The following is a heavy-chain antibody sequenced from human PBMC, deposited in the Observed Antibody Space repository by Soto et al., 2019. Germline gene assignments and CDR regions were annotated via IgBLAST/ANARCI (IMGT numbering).Heavy chain of an antibody. Sequence: QVPLVESGGGVVQPGRSLRLSCAASGFTFSSYAMHWVRQAPGKGLEWVAVISYDGGNEYYADSVKGRFTISRDNSKNTLYLQVNSLRAEDTAVYYCAREDYYYDMDIWGQGTTVTVSS. CDR3: AREDYYYDMDI. J-gene: IGHJ6*02. CDR2: ISYDGGNE. V-gene: IGHV3-30-3*01. CDR1: GFTFSSYA.